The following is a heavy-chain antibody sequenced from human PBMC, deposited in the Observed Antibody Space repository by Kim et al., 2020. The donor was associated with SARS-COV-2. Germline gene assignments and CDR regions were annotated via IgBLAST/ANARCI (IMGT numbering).Heavy chain of an antibody. CDR2: ITWNSGSI. CDR3: AGWSYYGMDV. CDR1: GFTFDDYA. J-gene: IGHJ6*02. V-gene: IGHV3-9*01. Sequence: GGSLRLSCAASGFTFDDYAMEWIRQAPGKGLEWVAGITWNSGSIGYADSVKGRFAISRDNAKNSLYLQMNSLRTEDTALYYCAGWSYYGMDVWGQRTTVTVSS. D-gene: IGHD6-19*01.